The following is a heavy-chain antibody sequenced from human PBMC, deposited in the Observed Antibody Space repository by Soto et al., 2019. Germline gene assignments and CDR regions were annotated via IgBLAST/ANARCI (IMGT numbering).Heavy chain of an antibody. CDR3: AKLHCSSTSCHHYYYYYYYMDV. CDR2: ISGSGGST. Sequence: GGSLRLSCAASGFTFSSYAMSWVRQAPGKGLEWVSAISGSGGSTYYADSVKGRFTISRDNSKNTLYLQMNSLRAEDTAVYYCAKLHCSSTSCHHYYYYYYYMDVWGKGTTVTVSS. V-gene: IGHV3-23*01. J-gene: IGHJ6*03. CDR1: GFTFSSYA. D-gene: IGHD2-2*01.